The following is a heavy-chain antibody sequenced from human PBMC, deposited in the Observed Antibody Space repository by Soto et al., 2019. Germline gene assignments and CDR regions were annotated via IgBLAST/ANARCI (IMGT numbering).Heavy chain of an antibody. J-gene: IGHJ4*02. V-gene: IGHV4-4*02. CDR2: IYHSGST. CDR1: GGSISSSNW. D-gene: IGHD3-22*01. Sequence: LCGGSISSSNWWSWVRQPPGKGLEWIGEIYHSGSTNYNPSLKSRVTISVDKSKNQFSLKLSSVTAADTAVYYCARLYYYDSSGYQAVDYWGQGTLVTVSS. CDR3: ARLYYYDSSGYQAVDY.